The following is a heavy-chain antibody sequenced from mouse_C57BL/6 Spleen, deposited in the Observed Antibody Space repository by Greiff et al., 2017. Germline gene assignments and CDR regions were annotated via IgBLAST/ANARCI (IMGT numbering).Heavy chain of an antibody. CDR2: IYPGDGDT. V-gene: IGHV1-82*01. CDR1: GYAFSSSW. CDR3: ARYLGHLDWAMDY. Sequence: QVQLQQSGPELVKPGASVKISCKASGYAFSSSWMNWVKQRPGKGLEWIGRIYPGDGDTNYNGKFKGKATLTADKSSSTAYMQLSSLTSEDSAVYFCARYLGHLDWAMDYWGQGTSVTVSS. J-gene: IGHJ4*01. D-gene: IGHD4-1*01.